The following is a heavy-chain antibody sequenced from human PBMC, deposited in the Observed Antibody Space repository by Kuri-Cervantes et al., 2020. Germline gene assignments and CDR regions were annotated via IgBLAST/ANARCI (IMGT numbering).Heavy chain of an antibody. J-gene: IGHJ6*02. CDR3: ARARGVLWFGALQYGMDV. D-gene: IGHD3-10*01. V-gene: IGHV3-20*04. CDR1: GFTFDDYG. Sequence: GESLKISCAASGFTFDDYGMSWVRQAPGKGLEWVSGINWNGGSTGYADSVKGRFTISRDNSKNTLYLQMNSLRAEDTAVYYCARARGVLWFGALQYGMDVWGQGTTVTVSS. CDR2: INWNGGST.